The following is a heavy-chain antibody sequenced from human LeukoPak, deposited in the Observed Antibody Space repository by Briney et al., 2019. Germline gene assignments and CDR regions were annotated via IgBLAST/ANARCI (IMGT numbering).Heavy chain of an antibody. V-gene: IGHV4-30-4*08. D-gene: IGHD3-10*01. CDR3: ARDRGMVRGVMNYYYYYMDV. CDR2: IYYSGST. Sequence: PSQTLSLTCTVSGGSISSGDYYWSWIRQPPGKGLEWIGYIYYSGSTYYNLSLKSRVTISVDTSKNQFSLKLSSVTAADTAVYYCARDRGMVRGVMNYYYYYMDVWGKGTTVTVSS. J-gene: IGHJ6*03. CDR1: GGSISSGDYY.